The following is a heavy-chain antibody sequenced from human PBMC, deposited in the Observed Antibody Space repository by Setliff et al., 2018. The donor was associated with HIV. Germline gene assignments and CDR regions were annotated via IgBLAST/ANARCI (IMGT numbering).Heavy chain of an antibody. CDR1: GYTFTSYG. J-gene: IGHJ5*02. D-gene: IGHD1-26*01. Sequence: ASVKVSCKASGYTFTSYGISWARQAPGQGLEWMGWISAYNGNKNYAQKLQGRVTMTTDTSTSTAYMELSRLRPDDTAVYYCAKKGGHGRGRAWFDPWGQGTLVTVSS. CDR3: AKKGGHGRGRAWFDP. CDR2: ISAYNGNK. V-gene: IGHV1-18*01.